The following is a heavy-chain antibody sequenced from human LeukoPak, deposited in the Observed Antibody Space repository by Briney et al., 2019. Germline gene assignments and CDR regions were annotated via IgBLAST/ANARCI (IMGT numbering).Heavy chain of an antibody. D-gene: IGHD2-8*01. Sequence: PSEPLPLTSAAYVESFTDYYRSWIRPPPKKGLEWIGEINHSGSTIYNPSLKSRVTIPIHKSKHKISLELSAVTAADTAIYYCARVSGLSNFDSCGQGTLVTVSS. J-gene: IGHJ4*02. CDR2: INHSGST. V-gene: IGHV4-34*01. CDR3: ARVSGLSNFDS. CDR1: VESFTDYY.